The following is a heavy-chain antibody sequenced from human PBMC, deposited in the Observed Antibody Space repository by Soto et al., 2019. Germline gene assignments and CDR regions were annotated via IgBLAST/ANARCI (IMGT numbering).Heavy chain of an antibody. CDR2: IYYSGST. V-gene: IGHV4-61*01. J-gene: IGHJ6*02. Sequence: ETLSLACTVSGGSVSSGSYYWSWIRQPPGKGLEWIGYIYYSGSTNYNPSLKSRVTISVDTSKNQFSLKLSSVTAADTAVYYCARVVVTAIRRPNYYYYYGMDVWGQGTTVTVSS. D-gene: IGHD2-21*02. CDR1: GGSVSSGSYY. CDR3: ARVVVTAIRRPNYYYYYGMDV.